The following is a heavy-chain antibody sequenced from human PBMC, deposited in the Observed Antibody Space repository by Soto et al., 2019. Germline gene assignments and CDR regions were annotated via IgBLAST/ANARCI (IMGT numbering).Heavy chain of an antibody. CDR1: GGSISSYY. J-gene: IGHJ4*02. CDR2: IYYSGST. Sequence: SETLSLTCTVSGGSISSYYWSWIRQPPGKGLEWIGYIYYSGSTNYNPSLKSRVTISLDTAKSQFSLRLSSVTAADTAVYFCARYSRDGLTVIFDSWGQGTLVNGSS. D-gene: IGHD2-21*01. V-gene: IGHV4-59*01. CDR3: ARYSRDGLTVIFDS.